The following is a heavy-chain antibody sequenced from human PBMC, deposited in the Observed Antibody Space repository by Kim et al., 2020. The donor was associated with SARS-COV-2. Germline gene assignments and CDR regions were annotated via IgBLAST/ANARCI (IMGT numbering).Heavy chain of an antibody. D-gene: IGHD4-17*01. Sequence: SETLSLTCTVSGGSISSGGYYWSWIRQHPGKGLEWIGYIYYSGSTYYNPSLKSRVTISVDTSKNQFSLKLSSVTAADTAVYYCARYYGGTPWYFDLWGRGTLVTVSS. CDR2: IYYSGST. CDR3: ARYYGGTPWYFDL. J-gene: IGHJ2*01. CDR1: GGSISSGGYY. V-gene: IGHV4-31*03.